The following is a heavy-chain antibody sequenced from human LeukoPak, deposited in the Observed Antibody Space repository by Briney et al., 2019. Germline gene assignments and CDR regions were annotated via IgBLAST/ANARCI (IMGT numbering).Heavy chain of an antibody. CDR3: ARYSSIYYFDY. V-gene: IGHV4-59*01. J-gene: IGHJ4*02. CDR1: GGSISSYY. Sequence: KPSETLSLTCTVSGGSISSYYWSWIRQPPGKGLEWIGYIYHSGSTNYNPSLKSRVTISVDTSKNQFSLKLSSVTAADTAVYYCARYSSIYYFDYWGQGTLVTVSS. D-gene: IGHD2-15*01. CDR2: IYHSGST.